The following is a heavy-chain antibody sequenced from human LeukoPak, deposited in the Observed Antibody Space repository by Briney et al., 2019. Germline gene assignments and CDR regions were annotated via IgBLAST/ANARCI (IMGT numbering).Heavy chain of an antibody. Sequence: GGSLRLSCAASGFTFSSYAMSWVRQAPGKGLEWVSSISDRDGSTYYVGAVKGRFTISRDNSKNTLYLQMNSLRGEDTAVYFGAKAVGVAATSPTSYFYYGMDVWGQGTTVTVSS. V-gene: IGHV3-23*01. CDR3: AKAVGVAATSPTSYFYYGMDV. J-gene: IGHJ6*02. D-gene: IGHD2-15*01. CDR2: ISDRDGST. CDR1: GFTFSSYA.